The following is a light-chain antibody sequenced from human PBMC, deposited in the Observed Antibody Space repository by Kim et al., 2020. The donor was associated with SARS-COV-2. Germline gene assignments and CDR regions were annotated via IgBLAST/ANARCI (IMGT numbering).Light chain of an antibody. J-gene: IGKJ1*01. CDR1: HSISTW. CDR2: KES. CDR3: QQHYAYAWT. V-gene: IGKV1-5*03. Sequence: ASVGDRVTITCRASHSISTWLAWHQQKPGKAPKVLIQKESNLESGVSSRFSGSGSGTEFTLTISSLHPDDFATYYCQQHYAYAWTFGQGTKVDIK.